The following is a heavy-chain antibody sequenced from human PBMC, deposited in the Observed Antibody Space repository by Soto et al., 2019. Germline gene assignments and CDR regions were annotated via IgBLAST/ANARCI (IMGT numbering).Heavy chain of an antibody. CDR2: ISGSGGST. D-gene: IGHD3-10*01. J-gene: IGHJ3*02. CDR1: GFTFSSYA. V-gene: IGHV3-23*01. CDR3: AKIYQGSLWFGEDLNAFDI. Sequence: GGSLRLSCAASGFTFSSYAMSWVRQAPGKGLEWVSAISGSGGSTYYADSVKGRFTISRDNSKNTLYLQMNSLRAEDTAVYYCAKIYQGSLWFGEDLNAFDIWGQGTMVTVSS.